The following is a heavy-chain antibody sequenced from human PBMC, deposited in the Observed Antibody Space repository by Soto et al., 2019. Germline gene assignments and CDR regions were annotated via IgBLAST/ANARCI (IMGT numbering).Heavy chain of an antibody. Sequence: SSETLSLTCTVSGGSISNYPWSWIRQSPGKGLEWIGNMYHSGTSNYNPSLESRVTISVDTSRDQFSLTLSSVTAADTAIYFCARRSVTTYYYFDLWGRGTLVTVSS. D-gene: IGHD4-17*01. CDR2: MYHSGTS. CDR3: ARRSVTTYYYFDL. J-gene: IGHJ2*01. CDR1: GGSISNYP. V-gene: IGHV4-59*08.